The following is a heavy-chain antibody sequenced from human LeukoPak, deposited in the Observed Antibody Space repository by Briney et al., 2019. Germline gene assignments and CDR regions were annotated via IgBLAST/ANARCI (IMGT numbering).Heavy chain of an antibody. CDR2: ISDDGSNK. V-gene: IGHV3-30*18. CDR1: GFTFSSYG. Sequence: PGGSLRLSCAASGFTFSSYGMHWVRQAPGKGLEWVAVISDDGSNKYYADSVKGRFTISRDNSKNTLYLQMNSLRAEDTAVYYCAKEEGGYFDWLSYYYYYGMDVWGQGTTVTVSS. CDR3: AKEEGGYFDWLSYYYYYGMDV. J-gene: IGHJ6*02. D-gene: IGHD3-9*01.